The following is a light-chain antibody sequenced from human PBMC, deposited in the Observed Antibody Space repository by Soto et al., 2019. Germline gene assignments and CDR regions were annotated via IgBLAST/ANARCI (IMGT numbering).Light chain of an antibody. J-gene: IGLJ2*01. CDR1: SSNIGGNS. CDR3: CSYADSGIHVV. Sequence: QSVMTQPPSVSAAPGQKVTISCSGSSSNIGGNSVSWYQQLPGTAPKLLIYDDNKRPSGIPDRFSGSKSGTSATLGITGFQTGDEADYYCCSYADSGIHVVFGGGTKLTVL. CDR2: DDN. V-gene: IGLV1-51*01.